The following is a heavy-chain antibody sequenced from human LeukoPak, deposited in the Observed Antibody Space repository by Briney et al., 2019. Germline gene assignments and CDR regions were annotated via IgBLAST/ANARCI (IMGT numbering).Heavy chain of an antibody. D-gene: IGHD3-10*01. V-gene: IGHV3-30*18. Sequence: GGSLRLSCAASGFTFSNFGMHWVRQAPGKGLEWVAVISYDGSFKHYLDSVKGRFTISRDNSKSTLYLQMDSLRVEDTAVYYCAKKYSYGSGAGDALDIWGHGTLVTVSS. J-gene: IGHJ3*02. CDR1: GFTFSNFG. CDR3: AKKYSYGSGAGDALDI. CDR2: ISYDGSFK.